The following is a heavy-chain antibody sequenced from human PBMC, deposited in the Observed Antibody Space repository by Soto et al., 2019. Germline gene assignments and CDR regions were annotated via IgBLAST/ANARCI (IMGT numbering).Heavy chain of an antibody. CDR2: ISSSSTI. D-gene: IGHD4-17*01. Sequence: GGSLRLSCAASGFTFSSYSMNWVRQAPGKGLEWVSYISSSSTIYYADSVKGRFTISRDNAKNSLYLQMNSLRDEDTAVYYCARDQDWGHDYGDYGVLDHGMDVWGQGTTVTVSS. V-gene: IGHV3-48*02. J-gene: IGHJ6*02. CDR3: ARDQDWGHDYGDYGVLDHGMDV. CDR1: GFTFSSYS.